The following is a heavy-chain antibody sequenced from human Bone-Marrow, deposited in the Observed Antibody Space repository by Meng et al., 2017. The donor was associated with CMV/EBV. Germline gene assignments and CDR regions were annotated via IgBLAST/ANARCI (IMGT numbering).Heavy chain of an antibody. CDR1: GFTFSSYA. CDR3: ARAQRVLRFLEWLFYYYGMDV. D-gene: IGHD3-3*01. CDR2: ISYDGSNK. Sequence: GESLKISCAASGFTFSSYAMHWVRQAPGKGLEWVAVISYDGSNKYYADSVKGRFTISRDNSKNTLYLQMNSLRAEDTAVYYCARAQRVLRFLEWLFYYYGMDVWGQGTTVTVSS. J-gene: IGHJ6*02. V-gene: IGHV3-30*04.